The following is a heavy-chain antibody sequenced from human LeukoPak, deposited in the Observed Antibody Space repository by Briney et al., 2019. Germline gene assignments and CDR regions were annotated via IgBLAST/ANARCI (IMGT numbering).Heavy chain of an antibody. D-gene: IGHD6-13*01. V-gene: IGHV4-4*07. Sequence: PSETLSLTCTVSGGSISNYYWTWIRQPAGKGLEWIGRIYSSGSTNYNPSLRSRVTMSVDTSKNQFSLKVSSVTAADTAVYYCARRIAAADAFDYWGQGTLVTVSS. CDR3: ARRIAAADAFDY. CDR1: GGSISNYY. J-gene: IGHJ4*02. CDR2: IYSSGST.